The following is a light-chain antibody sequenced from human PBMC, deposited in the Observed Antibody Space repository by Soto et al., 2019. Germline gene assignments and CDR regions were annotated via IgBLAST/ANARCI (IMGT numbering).Light chain of an antibody. V-gene: IGKV1-9*01. J-gene: IGKJ4*01. CDR2: AAS. CDR1: QGIDNY. Sequence: IQLTQSPSSLSASVGDRVTITCRASQGIDNYLAWYQQKPGKAPNLLIYAASTLQGGVPSRFSGSGSGTEFTLTISSLQPEDFATYYWQHLHHYPLTFGGGSRVEIK. CDR3: QHLHHYPLT.